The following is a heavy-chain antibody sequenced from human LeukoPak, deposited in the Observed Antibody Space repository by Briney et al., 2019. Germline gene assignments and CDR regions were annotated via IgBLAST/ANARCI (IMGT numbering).Heavy chain of an antibody. V-gene: IGHV1-46*01. CDR3: ARDLGGRSGSLDY. J-gene: IGHJ4*02. CDR1: GYTVTSYY. D-gene: IGHD3-22*01. Sequence: ASVKVSCKASGYTVTSYYMHWVRQAPGQGLEWMGIINPSGVTTIYAQEFQGRVTVTRDTSTSTVYMELSSLRSEDTAVYYCARDLGGRSGSLDYWGQGTLVTVSS. CDR2: INPSGVTT.